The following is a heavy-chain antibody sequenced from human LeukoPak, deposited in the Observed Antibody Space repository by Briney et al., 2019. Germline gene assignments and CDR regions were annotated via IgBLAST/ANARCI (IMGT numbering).Heavy chain of an antibody. CDR1: GFTVSSNY. J-gene: IGHJ4*02. D-gene: IGHD3-9*01. CDR3: AMGRSVRYFDWFDY. Sequence: GGSLRLSCAASGFTVSSNYMSWVRQAPGKGLEWVSVIYSGGSTYYADSVKGRFTISRDNSKNTLFLQMNSLRAEDTAVYYCAMGRSVRYFDWFDYWGQGTLVTVSS. CDR2: IYSGGST. V-gene: IGHV3-53*01.